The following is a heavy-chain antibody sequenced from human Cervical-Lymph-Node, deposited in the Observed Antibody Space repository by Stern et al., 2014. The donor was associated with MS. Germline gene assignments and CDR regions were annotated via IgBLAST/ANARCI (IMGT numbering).Heavy chain of an antibody. CDR2: ISHSGSP. J-gene: IGHJ4*02. CDR1: GGSVSSGGSY. D-gene: IGHD6-19*01. Sequence: QLQLQESGPGLVKPSETLSLTCSVSGGSVSSGGSYWTWILQPPGTGLEWHGDISHSGSPTYNPSLGSPIHLPGNTSNNPFTTNLSSVTAADTAVYYCARGSVWYREFFWGQGTLVTVSS. V-gene: IGHV4-61*08. CDR3: ARGSVWYREFF.